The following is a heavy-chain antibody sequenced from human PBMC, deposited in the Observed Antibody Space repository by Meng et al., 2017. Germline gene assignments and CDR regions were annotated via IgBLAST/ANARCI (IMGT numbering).Heavy chain of an antibody. CDR3: AREYSGYVYDAFDI. CDR2: IYTSGST. J-gene: IGHJ3*02. Sequence: SETLSLTCTVSGGSISSGSYYWSWIRQPAGKGLEWIGRIYTSGSTNYNPSLKRRVTISVDTSKNQFSLKLSSVTAADTAVYYCAREYSGYVYDAFDIWGQGTMVTVSS. V-gene: IGHV4-61*02. D-gene: IGHD5-12*01. CDR1: GGSISSGSYY.